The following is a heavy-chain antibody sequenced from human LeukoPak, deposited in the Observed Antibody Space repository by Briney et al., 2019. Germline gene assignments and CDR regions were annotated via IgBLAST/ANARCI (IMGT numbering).Heavy chain of an antibody. Sequence: PGGSLRLSCAASGFTFSNYWMSWVRQAPGKGLEWVAHINQDGSEEHYMDSVKARFIISRDNAKNSLSLQMDSLRAEDTAVYYCVRDGGESGNDLLDYWGQGTLVTVSS. J-gene: IGHJ4*02. CDR3: VRDGGESGNDLLDY. CDR2: INQDGSEE. CDR1: GFTFSNYW. V-gene: IGHV3-7*01. D-gene: IGHD5-12*01.